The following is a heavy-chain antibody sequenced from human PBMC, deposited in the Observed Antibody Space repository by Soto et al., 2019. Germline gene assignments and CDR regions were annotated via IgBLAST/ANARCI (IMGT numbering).Heavy chain of an antibody. CDR2: ISSSSTI. J-gene: IGHJ4*02. D-gene: IGHD3-22*01. Sequence: GGSLRLSCAASGFTFSSYSMNWVRQAPGKGLEWVSYISSSSTIYYADSVKGRFTISRDNAKNSLYLQMHSLRDEDTAVYYCARELETNYYDSSGYYFDYWGQGTLVTVSS. CDR3: ARELETNYYDSSGYYFDY. V-gene: IGHV3-48*02. CDR1: GFTFSSYS.